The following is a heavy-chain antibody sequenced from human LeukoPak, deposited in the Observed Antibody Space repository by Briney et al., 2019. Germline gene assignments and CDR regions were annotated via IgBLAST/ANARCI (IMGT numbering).Heavy chain of an antibody. CDR1: GGSISSYY. J-gene: IGHJ4*02. V-gene: IGHV4-4*08. Sequence: SETLSLTCTVSGGSISSYYWSWIRQPPGKGLEWIGRIYTSGSTNYNPSLKSRVTISVDTSKNQFSLKLSSVTAADTAVYYCARETADYSSSWFGSYWGQGTLVTVSS. CDR2: IYTSGST. D-gene: IGHD6-13*01. CDR3: ARETADYSSSWFGSY.